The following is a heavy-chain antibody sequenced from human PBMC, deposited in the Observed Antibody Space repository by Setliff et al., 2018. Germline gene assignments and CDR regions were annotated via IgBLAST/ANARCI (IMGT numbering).Heavy chain of an antibody. CDR2: IYDSGST. Sequence: PGGSLRLSCAASGFTFSDYYMSWIRQPPGKGLEWIGYIYDSGSTNYNPSLKSRVTISVDTSKNQFSLKLSSVTAADTAVYYCAREAGTIWGQGTLVTVSS. CDR3: AREAGTI. J-gene: IGHJ4*02. V-gene: IGHV4-59*12. CDR1: GFTFSDYY. D-gene: IGHD1-1*01.